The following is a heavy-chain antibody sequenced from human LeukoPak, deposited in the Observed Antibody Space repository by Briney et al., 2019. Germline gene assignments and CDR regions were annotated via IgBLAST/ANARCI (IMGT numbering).Heavy chain of an antibody. V-gene: IGHV3-53*01. CDR1: GSTVSSTY. D-gene: IGHD6-13*01. J-gene: IGHJ4*02. Sequence: PGGSLRLSCAASGSTVSSTYMSWVRQPPGKGLDWVAVLYTAGSTSYADSVKGRFTISRDNSNNTLYLQMNSLRADDTAVYYCATVLYSSTWTWGQGTPVTVSS. CDR3: ATVLYSSTWT. CDR2: LYTAGST.